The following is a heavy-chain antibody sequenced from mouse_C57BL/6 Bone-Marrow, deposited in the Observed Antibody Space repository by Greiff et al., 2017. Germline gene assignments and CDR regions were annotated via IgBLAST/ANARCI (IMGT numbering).Heavy chain of an antibody. CDR2: FHPYNDDT. CDR1: GYTFTTYP. Sequence: VKLMESGAELVKPGASVKMSCKASGYTFTTYPIEWMKQNHGKSLEWIGNFHPYNDDTNYNEKFKGKATLTADKSSSTAYMQLSSLTSEDSAVYFCARAGYWYFDVWGTGTTVTVSS. V-gene: IGHV1-47*01. J-gene: IGHJ1*03. CDR3: ARAGYWYFDV.